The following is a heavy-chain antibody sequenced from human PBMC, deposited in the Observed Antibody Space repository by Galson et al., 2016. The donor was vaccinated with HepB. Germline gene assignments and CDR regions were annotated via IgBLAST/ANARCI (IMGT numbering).Heavy chain of an antibody. D-gene: IGHD2-2*01. CDR1: GYTFTDYA. J-gene: IGHJ4*02. V-gene: IGHV1-18*01. CDR2: NNVRNGAT. Sequence: SVKVSCKASGYTFTDYAITWVRQAPGQGLEWMGWNNVRNGATNSAQRLQGRVTMTRETSTSTVFLDLRRLRSDDTAMYFCARGRSMPYFDSWGQGTLVTVSS. CDR3: ARGRSMPYFDS.